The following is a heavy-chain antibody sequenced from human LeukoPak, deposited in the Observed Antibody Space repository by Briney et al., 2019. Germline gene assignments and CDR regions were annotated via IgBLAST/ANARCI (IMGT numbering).Heavy chain of an antibody. CDR1: GFTFSSYS. J-gene: IGHJ4*02. CDR2: ISSSSSTI. Sequence: GGSLRLSCAASGFTFSSYSMNWVRQAPGKGLEWVSYISSSSSTIYYADSVKGRFTISRDNAKNSLYLQMNSLRADDTAVYYCARQYDILTGYYSHFDYWGQGTLVTVSS. CDR3: ARQYDILTGYYSHFDY. D-gene: IGHD3-9*01. V-gene: IGHV3-48*04.